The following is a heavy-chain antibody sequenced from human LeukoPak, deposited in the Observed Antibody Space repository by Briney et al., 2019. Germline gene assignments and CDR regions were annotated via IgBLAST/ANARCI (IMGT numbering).Heavy chain of an antibody. Sequence: ASVKVSCKASGYTFTGYYMHWVRQAPGQGLEWMGWMNPNSGNTGYAQKFQGRVTMTRNTSISTAYMELSSLRSGDTAVYYCARVPMVRGVGMDVWGKGTTVTISS. D-gene: IGHD3-10*01. CDR2: MNPNSGNT. CDR3: ARVPMVRGVGMDV. CDR1: GYTFTGYY. J-gene: IGHJ6*03. V-gene: IGHV1-8*02.